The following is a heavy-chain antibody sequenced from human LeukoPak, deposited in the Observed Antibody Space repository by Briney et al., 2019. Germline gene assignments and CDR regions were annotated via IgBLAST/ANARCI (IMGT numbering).Heavy chain of an antibody. J-gene: IGHJ6*02. V-gene: IGHV3-73*01. CDR2: IRSKAISYAT. D-gene: IGHD3-10*01. CDR3: TRQRVWFGEVAPYYYYGMDV. CDR1: GFTFSGSA. Sequence: PGGSLSLSWAAAGFTFSGSAMHWVSQASGKGLEWVGRIRSKAISYATAYAASVKGRFTISRDDSKNTAYLQMNSLKTEDTAVYYCTRQRVWFGEVAPYYYYGMDVWGQGTTVTVSS.